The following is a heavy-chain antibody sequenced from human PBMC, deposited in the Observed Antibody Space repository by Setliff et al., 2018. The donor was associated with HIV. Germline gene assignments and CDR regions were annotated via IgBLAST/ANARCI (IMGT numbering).Heavy chain of an antibody. CDR2: GHHSGTF. V-gene: IGHV4-59*08. CDR1: DGPINNYW. J-gene: IGHJ3*02. D-gene: IGHD1-26*01. CDR3: ARNTDVDSVYRPFHI. Sequence: SETLSLTCTVSDGPINNYWWNWIRQSPGKGLEWIGFGHHSGTFSYNPSLNSRFTISIDTSKNQFSLKATSVTAEDTAVYYCARNTDVDSVYRPFHIWGQGTMVTVSS.